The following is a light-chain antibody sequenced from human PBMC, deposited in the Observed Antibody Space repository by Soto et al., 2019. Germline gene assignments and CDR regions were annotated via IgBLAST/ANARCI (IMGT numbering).Light chain of an antibody. V-gene: IGLV2-14*01. CDR3: TSYTSSSARV. J-gene: IGLJ1*01. Sequence: QASLSQPSSVCDSPGQSITISCTGNSSDVGGYDYVSWYQQHPGKAPKLIIYEVSNRPSGISNRFSGSKSGNTASLTISVLQAEDEADYYCTSYTSSSARVFGTGTKGTVL. CDR2: EVS. CDR1: SSDVGGYDY.